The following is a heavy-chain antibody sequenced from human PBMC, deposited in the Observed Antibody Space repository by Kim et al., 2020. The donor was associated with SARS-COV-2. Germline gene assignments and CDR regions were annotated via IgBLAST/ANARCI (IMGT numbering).Heavy chain of an antibody. CDR2: ISGSGESA. CDR3: AKDNDRYSITWTVF. Sequence: GGSLRLSCVTSGFTFRNHVMSWVRQAPGKGLEWVSGISGSGESAFYAESVRGQFTISRDNSRNTVYLQMNNLRREDTAVYYCAKDNDRYSITWTVFWGQGTLGTVSS. D-gene: IGHD3-16*02. CDR1: GFTFRNHV. J-gene: IGHJ4*02. V-gene: IGHV3-23*01.